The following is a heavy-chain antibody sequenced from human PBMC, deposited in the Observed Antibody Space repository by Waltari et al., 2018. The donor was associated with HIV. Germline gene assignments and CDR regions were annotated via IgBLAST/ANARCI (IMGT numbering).Heavy chain of an antibody. CDR1: GYTFTSYA. J-gene: IGHJ4*02. D-gene: IGHD3-3*01. CDR2: LIPNIRNT. Sequence: QVQLVQSGAEVKKPGASVKVSCKASGYTFTSYAINLVRQATGQGREWMGWLIPNIRNTGYAQKVQSRVTMTRNTSISTAYMELSSLRAEDTAVYYCARMELRFLQWPPDYWGQGTLVTVSS. CDR3: ARMELRFLQWPPDY. V-gene: IGHV1-8*01.